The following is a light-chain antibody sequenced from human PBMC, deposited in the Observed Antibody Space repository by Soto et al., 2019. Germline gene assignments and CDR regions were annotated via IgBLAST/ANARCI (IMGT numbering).Light chain of an antibody. CDR3: CSFAGSRIVV. V-gene: IGLV2-23*01. CDR2: EGS. J-gene: IGLJ2*01. CDR1: SSDVGSYNL. Sequence: QSALTQPASVSGSPGQSITISCTGTSSDVGSYNLVSWYQQHPGKAPKLMIYEGSKRPSGVSNRFSGSKSGNTASLTISGLQAEDEADYCCCSFAGSRIVVFGGGTKVTVL.